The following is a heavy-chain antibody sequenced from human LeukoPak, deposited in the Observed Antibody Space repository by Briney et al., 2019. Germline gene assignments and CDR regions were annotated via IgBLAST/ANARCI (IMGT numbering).Heavy chain of an antibody. J-gene: IGHJ4*02. CDR3: AKDKGIHGAEVFDY. CDR2: ISAGGDST. V-gene: IGHV3-23*01. D-gene: IGHD5-18*01. Sequence: PGRSLRLSCAASGFTFSSYGMHWVRQAPGKGLEWVSTISAGGDSTYYANSVKGRFTISRDNSKNTLYLQVNSLRAEDTAVYYCAKDKGIHGAEVFDYWGQGTLVTVTS. CDR1: GFTFSSYG.